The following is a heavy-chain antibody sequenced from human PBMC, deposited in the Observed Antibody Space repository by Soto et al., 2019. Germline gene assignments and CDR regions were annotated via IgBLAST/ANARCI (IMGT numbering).Heavy chain of an antibody. CDR3: ARPTYYYDSSGPPAY. Sequence: GGPLRVRCAASGFNISTYSMHWVRKNTGKGLEWVSYISSSSSTIFYTDSVKGRFTVSRDNAKNSLYLQMNSLRAEDTAVYFFARPTYYYDSSGPPAYWGQGTLVTVSS. CDR2: ISSSSSTI. V-gene: IGHV3-48*04. J-gene: IGHJ4*02. CDR1: GFNISTYS. D-gene: IGHD3-22*01.